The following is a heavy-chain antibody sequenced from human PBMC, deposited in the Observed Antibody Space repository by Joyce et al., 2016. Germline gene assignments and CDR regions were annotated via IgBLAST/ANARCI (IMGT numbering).Heavy chain of an antibody. CDR1: GGPFSGFF. V-gene: IGHV4-34*02. CDR2: ITNSGAT. CDR3: ARSQWLAPLMY. D-gene: IGHD6-19*01. Sequence: QVQLQQWGAGLLKTSETRSLTCAVYGGPFSGFFWSWVRQPPGKGLEWIGDITNSGATHYNPSLKSRLTMSVDTSRKEFSLKLSSVTVADTAIYYCARSQWLAPLMYWGQGTPVTVSS. J-gene: IGHJ4*02.